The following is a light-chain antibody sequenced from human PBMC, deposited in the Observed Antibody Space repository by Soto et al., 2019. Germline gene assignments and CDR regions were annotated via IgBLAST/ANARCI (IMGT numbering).Light chain of an antibody. J-gene: IGKJ4*01. CDR2: GAS. CDR1: RTIKTY. Sequence: DVRRTESPSSLSASVGDTITITCRASRTIKTYLNWFQQKPGEPPRLLIYGASTLHDGVPSRFSGSGSGADFTLTISGLQPEDFASDHCQQTYSDISFGGGTKVDIK. V-gene: IGKV1-39*01. CDR3: QQTYSDIS.